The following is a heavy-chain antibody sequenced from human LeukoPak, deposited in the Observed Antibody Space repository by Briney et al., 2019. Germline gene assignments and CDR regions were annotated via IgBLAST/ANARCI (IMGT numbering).Heavy chain of an antibody. CDR3: ASMGLLWFGELGGADA. D-gene: IGHD3-10*01. CDR1: GGSISSYY. Sequence: SETLSLTCTVSGGSISSYYWSWIRQPPGKGLEWIGYIYYSGSTNYNLSLKSRVTISVDTSKNQFSLKLSSVTAADTAVYYCASMGLLWFGELGGADAWGQGTLVTVSS. CDR2: IYYSGST. V-gene: IGHV4-59*01. J-gene: IGHJ4*02.